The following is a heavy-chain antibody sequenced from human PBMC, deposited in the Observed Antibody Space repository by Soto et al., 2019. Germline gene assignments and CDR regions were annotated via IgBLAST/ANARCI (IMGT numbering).Heavy chain of an antibody. V-gene: IGHV3-7*01. Sequence: GGSLRLSCAASGFTFSTYSMNWVRQAPGKGLESVANIKQDGSEENYVDSVKGRFTISRDNAKNSLYLQMNSLRAEDTALYYCARYSSSSGWFDPWGQGTLVTVSS. J-gene: IGHJ5*02. CDR3: ARYSSSSGWFDP. D-gene: IGHD6-6*01. CDR1: GFTFSTYS. CDR2: IKQDGSEE.